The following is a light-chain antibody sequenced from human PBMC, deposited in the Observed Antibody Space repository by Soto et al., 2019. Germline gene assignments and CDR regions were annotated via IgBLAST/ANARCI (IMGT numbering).Light chain of an antibody. Sequence: DIQMTQSPSSLFASVGDRVTLTCRASQSISSYLNWYQQKPGKAPKLLIYAASSLQSGVPSRFSGSGSGTDFTLTISSLQPEDFATYYCQQSYSTPSTFGQGTRLDIK. CDR1: QSISSY. J-gene: IGKJ5*01. CDR3: QQSYSTPST. V-gene: IGKV1-39*01. CDR2: AAS.